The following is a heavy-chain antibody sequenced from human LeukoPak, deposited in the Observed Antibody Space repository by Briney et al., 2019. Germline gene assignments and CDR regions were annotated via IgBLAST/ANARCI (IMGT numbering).Heavy chain of an antibody. V-gene: IGHV3-23*01. Sequence: PGGSLRLSCAASGFTFNSSPMTWVRQAPGKGLEWVSGISASTSSTYYADSVKGRFTISRDNSKDTVFLQMNSLRAEDTAVYYCAKVRTYFYHGLDVWGQGTTVTVSS. D-gene: IGHD1-14*01. CDR3: AKVRTYFYHGLDV. CDR2: ISASTSST. CDR1: GFTFNSSP. J-gene: IGHJ6*02.